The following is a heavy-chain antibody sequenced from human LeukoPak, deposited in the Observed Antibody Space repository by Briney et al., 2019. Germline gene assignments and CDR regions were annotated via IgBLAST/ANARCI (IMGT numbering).Heavy chain of an antibody. CDR1: GYTFTSYD. D-gene: IGHD3-9*01. Sequence: ASVKVSCKASGYTFTSYDINWVRQATGQGLEWMGWMNPNSGNTGYAQKFQGRVTMTRNTSISTAYMELSSLRSEDTAVYYCARGGYDILTGYYNLGGWFDPWGQGTLVTVSS. CDR3: ARGGYDILTGYYNLGGWFDP. J-gene: IGHJ5*02. V-gene: IGHV1-8*01. CDR2: MNPNSGNT.